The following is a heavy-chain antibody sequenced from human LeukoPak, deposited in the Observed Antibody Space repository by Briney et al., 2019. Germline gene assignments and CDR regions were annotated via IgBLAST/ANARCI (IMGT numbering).Heavy chain of an antibody. CDR3: AREMTTVTVYGMDV. V-gene: IGHV3-30*04. D-gene: IGHD4-11*01. CDR2: ISYDGSNK. J-gene: IGHJ6*02. Sequence: PGRSLRLSCAASGFTFSSYAMHWVRQAPGKGLEWVAVISYDGSNKYYADSVKGRFTISRANSKNTLYLQMNSLRAEDTAVYYCAREMTTVTVYGMDVWGQGTTVTVSS. CDR1: GFTFSSYA.